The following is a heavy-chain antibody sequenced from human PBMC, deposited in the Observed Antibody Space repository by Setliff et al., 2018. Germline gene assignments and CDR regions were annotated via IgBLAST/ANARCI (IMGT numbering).Heavy chain of an antibody. V-gene: IGHV4-39*01. J-gene: IGHJ5*02. CDR3: ARRRGYCSGGSCSDGWVNWFDP. D-gene: IGHD2-15*01. Sequence: PSETLSLTCTVSGGSISSSSYYWGWIRQPPGKGLEWIGSIYYSGSTYYNPSLKSRVTISVDTSKNQFSLKLSSVTAADTAVYYCARRRGYCSGGSCSDGWVNWFDPWGQGTQVTVSS. CDR1: GGSISSSSYY. CDR2: IYYSGST.